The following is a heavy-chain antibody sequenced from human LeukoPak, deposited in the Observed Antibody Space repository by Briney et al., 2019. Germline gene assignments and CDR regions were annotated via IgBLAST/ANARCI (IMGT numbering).Heavy chain of an antibody. CDR3: AKIRPLDSSSWSHGDY. Sequence: GGSLRLSCAASGFAFNTYAVSWVRQAPGKGLEWVSVISGSGDSIFYADSVKGRFTISRDNSKNTLYLQMNSLRAEDTAVYYCAKIRPLDSSSWSHGDYWGQGTLVTVSS. V-gene: IGHV3-23*01. CDR2: ISGSGDSI. D-gene: IGHD6-13*01. J-gene: IGHJ4*02. CDR1: GFAFNTYA.